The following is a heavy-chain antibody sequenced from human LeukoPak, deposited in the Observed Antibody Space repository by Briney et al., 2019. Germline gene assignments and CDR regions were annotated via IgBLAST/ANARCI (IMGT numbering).Heavy chain of an antibody. J-gene: IGHJ4*02. D-gene: IGHD3-22*01. V-gene: IGHV1-24*01. CDR2: FDPEDGET. CDR3: ATRLDYYDSSGYYQFDY. Sequence: AASVKVSCKVSGYTLTELSMHLVRQAPGKGLEWMGGFDPEDGETIYAQKFQGRVTMTEDTSTDTAYMELSSLRSEDTAVYYCATRLDYYDSSGYYQFDYWGQGTLGTVSS. CDR1: GYTLTELS.